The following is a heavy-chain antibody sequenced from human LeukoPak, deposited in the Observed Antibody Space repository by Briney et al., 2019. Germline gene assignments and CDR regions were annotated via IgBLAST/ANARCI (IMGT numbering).Heavy chain of an antibody. CDR2: IYYSGST. Sequence: SETLSLTCAVYGGSFSGYYWSWIRQPPGKGLEWIGYIYYSGSTNYNPSLKSRVTISVDTSKNQFSLKLSSVTAADTAVYYCARANPQQQLAFDYWGQGTLVTVSS. CDR1: GGSFSGYY. D-gene: IGHD6-13*01. J-gene: IGHJ4*02. CDR3: ARANPQQQLAFDY. V-gene: IGHV4-59*12.